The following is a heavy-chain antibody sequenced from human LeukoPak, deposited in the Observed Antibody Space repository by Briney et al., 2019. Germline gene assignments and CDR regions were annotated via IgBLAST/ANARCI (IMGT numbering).Heavy chain of an antibody. J-gene: IGHJ4*02. D-gene: IGHD5-24*01. CDR2: IYSGGST. CDR1: GFTVSSNY. Sequence: GGSLRLSCAASGFTVSSNYMSWVRQAPGKGLEWVSVIYSGGSTYYADSVKGRFTISRDNSKNTLYLQMNSLGAEDTAVYYCARVRDGYNNYWGQGTLVTVSS. CDR3: ARVRDGYNNY. V-gene: IGHV3-66*01.